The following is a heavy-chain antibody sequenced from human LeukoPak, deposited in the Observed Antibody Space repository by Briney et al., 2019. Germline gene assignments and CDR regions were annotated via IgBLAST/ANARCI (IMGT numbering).Heavy chain of an antibody. CDR2: IYYSGST. CDR3: ARDLGYHGSGSSSWFDP. J-gene: IGHJ5*02. V-gene: IGHV4-61*01. CDR1: GGSITSNTNY. Sequence: SETLSLTCTVSGGSITSNTNYWGWIRQPPGKGLEWIGYIYYSGSTNYNPSLKSRVTISVDASKNQYSLKLSSVTAADTAVYYCARDLGYHGSGSSSWFDPWVQGTLVTVSS. D-gene: IGHD3-10*01.